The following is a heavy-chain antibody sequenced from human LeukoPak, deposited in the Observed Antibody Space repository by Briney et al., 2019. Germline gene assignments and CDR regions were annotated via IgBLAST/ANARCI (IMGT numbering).Heavy chain of an antibody. J-gene: IGHJ4*02. CDR3: ARWETVTSSDY. CDR1: GGSFSAYY. CDR2: INHSGST. V-gene: IGHV4-34*01. Sequence: SETLSLTCTVSGGSFSAYYCHWFRQPPGKGLEWIGEINHSGSTKYNPFFKSRVTISLDTSNNQFSLKLSSVTAADTAVYYCARWETVTSSDYWGQGTLVTVSS. D-gene: IGHD4-17*01.